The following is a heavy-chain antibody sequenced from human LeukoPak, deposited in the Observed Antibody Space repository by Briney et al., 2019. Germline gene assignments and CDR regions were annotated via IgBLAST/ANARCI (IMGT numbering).Heavy chain of an antibody. CDR2: IYYSGST. CDR1: GGSISSSSYY. V-gene: IGHV4-39*07. J-gene: IGHJ4*02. Sequence: PSETLSLTCTVSGGSISSSSYYWGWIRQPPGKGLEWIGSIYYSGSTYYNPSLKSRVTISVDTSKNQFSLKLSSVTAADTAVYYCAREKAKAVAGTDYWGQGTLVSVSS. D-gene: IGHD6-19*01. CDR3: AREKAKAVAGTDY.